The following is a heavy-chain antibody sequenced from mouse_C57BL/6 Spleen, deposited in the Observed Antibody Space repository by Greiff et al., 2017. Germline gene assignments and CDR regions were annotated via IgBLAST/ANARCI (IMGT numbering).Heavy chain of an antibody. V-gene: IGHV1-81*01. CDR2: IYPRSGNT. CDR3: ARRKVTGTLEGYFDV. CDR1: GYTFTSYG. D-gene: IGHD4-1*01. J-gene: IGHJ1*03. Sequence: VQVVESGAELARPGASVKLSCKASGYTFTSYGISWVKQRTGQGLEWIGEIYPRSGNTYYNEKFKGKATLTADKSSSTAYMELRSLTSEDSAVYCWARRKVTGTLEGYFDVWGTGTTVTVSS.